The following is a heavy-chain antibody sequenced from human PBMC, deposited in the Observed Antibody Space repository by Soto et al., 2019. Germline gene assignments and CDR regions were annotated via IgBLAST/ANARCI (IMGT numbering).Heavy chain of an antibody. CDR1: GFTFDDSA. CDR3: AKEGGYDPYFDY. V-gene: IGHV3-9*01. J-gene: IGHJ4*02. CDR2: ISWNSGSI. Sequence: EVQLVESGGGLVQPGRSLRLSCAASGFTFDDSAMHWVRQAPGKGLEWVSGISWNSGSIGYADSVKGRFTISRDNAKNSLYLQMNSLRAEDTALYYCAKEGGYDPYFDYWGQGTLVTVSS. D-gene: IGHD5-12*01.